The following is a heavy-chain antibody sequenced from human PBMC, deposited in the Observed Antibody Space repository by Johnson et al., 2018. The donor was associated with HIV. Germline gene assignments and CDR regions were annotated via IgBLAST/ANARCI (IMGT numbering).Heavy chain of an antibody. J-gene: IGHJ3*02. CDR1: GFTFSSYW. V-gene: IGHV3-33*08. CDR2: IWYAGSNK. CDR3: TTDWAIVAVPAPAFDI. Sequence: VQVVESGGGLVQPGGSLRLSCAASGFTFSSYWMHWVRQAPGKGLVWVAVIWYAGSNKYYADSVKGRLTISRDSSKNTLYLQMNSLKTEDAAVYYCTTDWAIVAVPAPAFDIWGQGTMVTVSS. D-gene: IGHD2-2*01.